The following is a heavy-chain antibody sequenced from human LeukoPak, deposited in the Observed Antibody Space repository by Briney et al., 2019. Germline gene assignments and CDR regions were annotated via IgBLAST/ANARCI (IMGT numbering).Heavy chain of an antibody. CDR3: ARSMIVVVRVFDY. Sequence: PSETLSLTCTVSGGSISSYYWSWIRQPPGKGLEWIGYIYYSGSTYYNPSLKSRVTISVDTSKNQFSLKLSSVTAADTAVYYCARSMIVVVRVFDYWGQGTLVTVSS. CDR2: IYYSGST. V-gene: IGHV4-59*08. D-gene: IGHD3-22*01. J-gene: IGHJ4*02. CDR1: GGSISSYY.